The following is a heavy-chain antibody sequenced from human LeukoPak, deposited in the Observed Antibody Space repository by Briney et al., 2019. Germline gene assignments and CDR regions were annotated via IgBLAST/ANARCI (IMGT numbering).Heavy chain of an antibody. CDR3: ERVSVTVIDY. V-gene: IGHV4-59*01. J-gene: IGHJ4*02. CDR1: GGSISSYY. Sequence: SETLSLTCTVSGGSISSYYWSWIRLPPGKGLEWIGYIYYSGSTNYNPSLNSRVTISVDTSKNQFSLKLSSVTAADTAVYYCERVSVTVIDYWGQGTLVTVSS. D-gene: IGHD3-16*02. CDR2: IYYSGST.